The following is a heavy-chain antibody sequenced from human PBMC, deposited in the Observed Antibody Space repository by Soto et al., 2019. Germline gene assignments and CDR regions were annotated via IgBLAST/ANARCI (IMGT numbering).Heavy chain of an antibody. CDR2: ISAYNGNT. V-gene: IGHV1-18*01. D-gene: IGHD3-22*01. J-gene: IGHJ3*02. Sequence: GASVKVSCKASGYTFTSYVISWVRHAPGQGLEWMGWISAYNGNTNYAQKLQGRVTMTTDTSTSTAYMELRSLRSDDTAVYYCARDRITMIVVANDAFDIWGQGTMVTVSS. CDR1: GYTFTSYV. CDR3: ARDRITMIVVANDAFDI.